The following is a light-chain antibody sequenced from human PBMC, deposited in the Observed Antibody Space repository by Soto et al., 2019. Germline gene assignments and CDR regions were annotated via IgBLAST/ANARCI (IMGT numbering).Light chain of an antibody. Sequence: DVVMTQSPLSLPVTLGQPASISCRSSQSLVYSDGNTYLNWFQQRPGQSPRRLIYNVSNRDSGVPDRFSGSGSGTDFTLKISRVEAEDVGVYYCMQGTHWITFGQGTRLEI. J-gene: IGKJ5*01. CDR1: QSLVYSDGNTY. CDR3: MQGTHWIT. CDR2: NVS. V-gene: IGKV2-30*01.